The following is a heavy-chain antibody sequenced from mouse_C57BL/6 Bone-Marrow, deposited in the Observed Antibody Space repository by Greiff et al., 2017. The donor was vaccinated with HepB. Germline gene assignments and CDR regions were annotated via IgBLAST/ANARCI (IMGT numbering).Heavy chain of an antibody. CDR3: ASYSNWGFAY. J-gene: IGHJ3*01. CDR1: GFTFSDYY. Sequence: EVMLVESEGGLVQPGSSMKLSCTASGFTFSDYYMAWVRQVPEKGLEWVANINYDGSSTYYLDSLKSRFIISRDNAKNILYLQMSSLKSEDTATYYCASYSNWGFAYWGQGTLVTVSA. CDR2: INYDGSST. V-gene: IGHV5-16*01. D-gene: IGHD2-5*01.